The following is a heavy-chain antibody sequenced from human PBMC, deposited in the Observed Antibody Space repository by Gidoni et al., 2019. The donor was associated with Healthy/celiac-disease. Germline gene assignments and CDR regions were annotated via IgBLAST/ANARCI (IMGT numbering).Heavy chain of an antibody. Sequence: QVQLQESGPGLVKPSETLSLTCTVSGGSISSYYWSWIRQPPGKGLEWIGYIYYSGSTNYNPSLKSRVTISVDTSKNQFSLKLSSVTAADTAVYYCARYYYDSSGYLDYWGQGTLVTVSS. CDR1: GGSISSYY. CDR3: ARYYYDSSGYLDY. J-gene: IGHJ4*02. D-gene: IGHD3-22*01. CDR2: IYYSGST. V-gene: IGHV4-59*08.